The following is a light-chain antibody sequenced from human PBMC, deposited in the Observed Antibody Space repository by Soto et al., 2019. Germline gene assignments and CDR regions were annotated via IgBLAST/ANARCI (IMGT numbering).Light chain of an antibody. V-gene: IGKV2-30*01. J-gene: IGKJ1*01. CDR2: RVS. CDR3: MQGTSWPWT. Sequence: DVVMSQSPLSLPVTLGQPASISCRSSQSLVKTDGITYLNWFHQRPGQSPRRLINRVSRRDSGVPDRFSGSGLGTDFTLKISRVEAEDVGVYYCMQGTSWPWTFGQGTKVDIK. CDR1: QSLVKTDGITY.